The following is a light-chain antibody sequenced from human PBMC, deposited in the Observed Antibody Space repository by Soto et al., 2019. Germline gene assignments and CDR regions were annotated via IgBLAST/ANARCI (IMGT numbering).Light chain of an antibody. CDR2: GAS. Sequence: EIVLTQSPGTQSLSPGERATLSCRASQSFTSNYLAWYQQKPGQAPRLLIYGASTRVAGIPDRFSGSGSGTDFTLTVSRLEPEDFAVYYCQQYADSPLTFGGGTRWIS. V-gene: IGKV3-20*01. J-gene: IGKJ4*01. CDR3: QQYADSPLT. CDR1: QSFTSNY.